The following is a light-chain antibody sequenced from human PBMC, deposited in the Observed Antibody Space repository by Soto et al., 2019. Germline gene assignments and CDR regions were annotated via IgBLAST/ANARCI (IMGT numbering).Light chain of an antibody. CDR3: CSYAGSSTFLYV. CDR1: SSDVGSYNL. J-gene: IGLJ1*01. V-gene: IGLV2-23*03. Sequence: QSVLTQPASGSGAPGQSITISCTGTSSDVGSYNLVSWYQQHPGKAPKLMIYEGSKRPSGVSNRFSGSKSGNTASLTISGLQAEDEADYYCCSYAGSSTFLYVFGTGTKVTVL. CDR2: EGS.